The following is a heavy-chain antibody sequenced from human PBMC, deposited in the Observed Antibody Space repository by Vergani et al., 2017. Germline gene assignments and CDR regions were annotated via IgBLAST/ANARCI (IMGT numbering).Heavy chain of an antibody. CDR2: IYYSGST. V-gene: IGHV4-31*03. J-gene: IGHJ3*02. Sequence: QVQLQESGPGLVKPSQTLSLTCTVSGGSISSGGYYWSWIRQHPGKGLEWIGYIYYSGSTYYNPSLKSRVTISVDTSKHQFSLKLSAVTAADTAVYYCARDSFPSSSWAFDIWGQGTMVTVSS. CDR3: ARDSFPSSSWAFDI. D-gene: IGHD6-13*01. CDR1: GGSISSGGYY.